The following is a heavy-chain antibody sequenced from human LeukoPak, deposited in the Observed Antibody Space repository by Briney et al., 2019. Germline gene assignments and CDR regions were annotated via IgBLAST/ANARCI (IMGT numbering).Heavy chain of an antibody. CDR2: IYYSGST. CDR1: GGSISSSSYY. Sequence: SETLFLTCTVSGGSISSSSYYWGWIRQPPGKGLEWIGSIYYSGSTYYNPSLKSRVTISVDTSKNQFSLKLSSVTAADTAVYYCARDNYYYYYMDVWGKGTTVTVSS. CDR3: ARDNYYYYYMDV. J-gene: IGHJ6*03. V-gene: IGHV4-39*07.